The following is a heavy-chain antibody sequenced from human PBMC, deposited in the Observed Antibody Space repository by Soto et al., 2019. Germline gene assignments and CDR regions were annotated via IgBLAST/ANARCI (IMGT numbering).Heavy chain of an antibody. V-gene: IGHV3-33*01. Sequence: GGSLRLSCAASGFTFSSYGMHWVRQAPGKGLEWVAVIWYDGSNKYYADSVKGRFTISRDNSKNTLYLQMSSLRAEDTAVYYCARGLGGYSYGPLDYWGQGTLVTVSS. J-gene: IGHJ4*02. CDR3: ARGLGGYSYGPLDY. D-gene: IGHD5-18*01. CDR1: GFTFSSYG. CDR2: IWYDGSNK.